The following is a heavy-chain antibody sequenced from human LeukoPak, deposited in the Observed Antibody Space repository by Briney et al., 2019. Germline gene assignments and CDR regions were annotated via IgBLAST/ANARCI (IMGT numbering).Heavy chain of an antibody. J-gene: IGHJ4*02. Sequence: PSETLSLTCAVYGGSFSGYYWSWIRQPPGKGLEWIGEINHSGSTNYNPSLKNRVTISVDTSKNQFSLKLSSVTAADTAVYYCAIPTVWGYLGYWGQGTLVTVSS. CDR2: INHSGST. D-gene: IGHD2-15*01. V-gene: IGHV4-34*01. CDR1: GGSFSGYY. CDR3: AIPTVWGYLGY.